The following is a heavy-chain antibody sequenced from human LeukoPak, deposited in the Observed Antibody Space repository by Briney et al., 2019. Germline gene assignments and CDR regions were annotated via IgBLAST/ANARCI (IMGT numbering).Heavy chain of an antibody. V-gene: IGHV4-30-2*01. CDR3: ARVAKGRITIFGEGGDCAFDI. D-gene: IGHD3-3*01. CDR1: GGSISSGGYY. J-gene: IGHJ3*02. CDR2: IYHSGST. Sequence: PSETLSLTCTVSGGSISSGGYYWSWIRQPPGKGLEWIGYIYHSGSTYYNPSLKSRVTISVDRSKNQFSLKLSSVTAADTAVYYCARVAKGRITIFGEGGDCAFDIWGQGTMVTVSS.